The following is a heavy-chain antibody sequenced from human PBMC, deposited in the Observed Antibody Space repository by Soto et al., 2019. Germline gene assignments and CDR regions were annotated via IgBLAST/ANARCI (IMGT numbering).Heavy chain of an antibody. CDR2: IDPSDSYT. J-gene: IGHJ6*02. CDR1: GYSFTSYW. D-gene: IGHD1-26*01. CDR3: ASSGRPMGYYYYGMDV. Sequence: PVESLKISCNGSGYSFTSYWISWVRQMPWKGLEWMGRIDPSDSYTNYSPSFQGHVTISADKSISTAYLQWSSLKASDTAMYYCASSGRPMGYYYYGMDVWGQGTTVTVSS. V-gene: IGHV5-10-1*01.